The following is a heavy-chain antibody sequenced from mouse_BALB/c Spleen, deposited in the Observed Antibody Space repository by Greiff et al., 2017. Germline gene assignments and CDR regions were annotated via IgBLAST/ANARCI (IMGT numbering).Heavy chain of an antibody. D-gene: IGHD1-1*01. CDR3: ARWFYYGGSYAMDY. CDR1: GYSFTGYT. J-gene: IGHJ4*01. CDR2: INPYNGGT. V-gene: IGHV1-18*01. Sequence: EVQLVESGPELVKPGASMKISCKASGYSFTGYTMNWVKQSHGKNLEWIGLINPYNGGTSYNQKFKGKATLTVDKSSSTAYMELLSLTSEDSAVYYCARWFYYGGSYAMDYWGQGTSVTVSS.